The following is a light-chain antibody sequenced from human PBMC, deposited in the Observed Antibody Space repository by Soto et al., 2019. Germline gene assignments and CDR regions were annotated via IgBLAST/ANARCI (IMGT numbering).Light chain of an antibody. CDR3: QQADSFPIT. J-gene: IGKJ1*01. Sequence: DIQMTQSPSTLSASVGDRVTITCRASQSISSWLAWYQQKPGKAPKLLIYDASSLESGVPLRFSGSGSGTDFTLSINSLQPEDFATYYCQQADSFPITFGQGTKV. V-gene: IGKV1-5*01. CDR1: QSISSW. CDR2: DAS.